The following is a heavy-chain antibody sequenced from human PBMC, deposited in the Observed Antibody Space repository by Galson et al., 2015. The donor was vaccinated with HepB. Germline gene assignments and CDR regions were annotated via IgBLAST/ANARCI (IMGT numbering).Heavy chain of an antibody. CDR2: IWFDGSTK. D-gene: IGHD2-8*02. J-gene: IGHJ5*02. CDR3: VREGEAYCAGGVCRVSWFDP. V-gene: IGHV3-33*01. CDR1: GFTFSDYG. Sequence: SLRLSCAASGFTFSDYGMHWVRQAPGKGLEWVAVIWFDGSTKYYADSVKGRFAISRDNSKNMLYLQMNSLRAEDTALYYCVREGEAYCAGGVCRVSWFDPWGQGTLVTVSS.